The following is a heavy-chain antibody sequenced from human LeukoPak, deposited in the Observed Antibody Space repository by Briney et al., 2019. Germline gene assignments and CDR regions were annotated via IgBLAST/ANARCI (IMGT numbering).Heavy chain of an antibody. J-gene: IGHJ4*02. D-gene: IGHD6-13*01. V-gene: IGHV4-59*08. Sequence: PSETLSLTCTVSGGSISSYYWSWIRQPPRKGLEWIGYIYYSGSTNYNPSLKSRVTISVDTSKNQFSLKLSSVTAADTAVYYCASFTGYSSSWYAYWGQGTLVTVSS. CDR3: ASFTGYSSSWYAY. CDR2: IYYSGST. CDR1: GGSISSYY.